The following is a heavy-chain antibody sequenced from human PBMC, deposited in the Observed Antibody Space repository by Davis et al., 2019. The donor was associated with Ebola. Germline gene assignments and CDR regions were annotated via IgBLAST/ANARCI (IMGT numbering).Heavy chain of an antibody. Sequence: PGGSLRLSCAASGFIFSDYDIDWVRQAPGKGLEWVAFILYDGSNKYYADSVKGRFTISRDNSKNTLYLQMNSLRAEDTAVYYCARDLVNYDSLLYYYYGMDVWGKGTTVTVSS. V-gene: IGHV3-30*02. J-gene: IGHJ6*04. CDR1: GFIFSDYD. CDR2: ILYDGSNK. CDR3: ARDLVNYDSLLYYYYGMDV. D-gene: IGHD3-22*01.